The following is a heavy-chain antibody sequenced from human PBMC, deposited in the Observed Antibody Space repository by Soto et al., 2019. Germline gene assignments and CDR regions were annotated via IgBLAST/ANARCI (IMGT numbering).Heavy chain of an antibody. CDR2: VRSKADGGTT. CDR3: ATTYTGSYSFYFDS. D-gene: IGHD1-26*01. V-gene: IGHV3-15*07. CDR1: TFIFSNAY. J-gene: IGHJ4*02. Sequence: EVPLMESGRGLVQPGGSLRLSCAASTFIFSNAYINWVRQAPGKGPEWVGRVRSKADGGTTDYAAPVIGRFTISRDNSKNTLYLQMDSLKTEDTAVYYCATTYTGSYSFYFDSWGQGTLVTVSS.